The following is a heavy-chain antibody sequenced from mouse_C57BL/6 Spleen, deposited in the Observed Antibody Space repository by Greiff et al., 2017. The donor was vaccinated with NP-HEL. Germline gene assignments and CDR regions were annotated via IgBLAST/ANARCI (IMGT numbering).Heavy chain of an antibody. J-gene: IGHJ3*01. CDR3: ARTLQDYYGSSYGFAY. Sequence: EVQLQQSGAELVRPGSSVKMSCKTSGYTFTSYGINWVKQRPGQGLEWIGYIYIGNGYTEYNEKFKGKATLTPDTSSSTAYMQLSSLTSEDSAIYFCARTLQDYYGSSYGFAYWGQGTLVTVSA. CDR2: IYIGNGYT. CDR1: GYTFTSYG. D-gene: IGHD1-1*01. V-gene: IGHV1-58*01.